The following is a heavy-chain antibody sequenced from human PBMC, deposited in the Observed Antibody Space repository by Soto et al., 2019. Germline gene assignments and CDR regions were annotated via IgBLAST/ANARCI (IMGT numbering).Heavy chain of an antibody. Sequence: QAQLVQSGAEVRKPGASVKVSCKASGYTFYSHSISWVRQAPGQGLEWMGRINADYGNTQYAQKFRGRVTMITDTSTSTVCMELTNLRSDDTAVYYCARCIQGDYYYGMDVWGQGTTVTVYS. J-gene: IGHJ6*02. V-gene: IGHV1-18*01. CDR1: GYTFYSHS. CDR3: ARCIQGDYYYGMDV. D-gene: IGHD5-18*01. CDR2: INADYGNT.